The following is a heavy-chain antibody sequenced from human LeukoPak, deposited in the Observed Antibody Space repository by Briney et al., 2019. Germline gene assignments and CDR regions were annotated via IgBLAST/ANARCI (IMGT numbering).Heavy chain of an antibody. CDR2: ISSSSSTI. D-gene: IGHD6-19*01. CDR1: GFTFSSYS. J-gene: IGHJ2*01. V-gene: IGHV3-48*01. CDR3: ARDGSGWYPPYWYFDL. Sequence: GGSLRLSCAASGFTFSSYSMNWVRQAPGKGLEWVSYISSSSSTIYYADSVKGRFTISRDNAKNSLYLQMNSLRGEDTAVYYCARDGSGWYPPYWYFDLWGRGTLVTVSS.